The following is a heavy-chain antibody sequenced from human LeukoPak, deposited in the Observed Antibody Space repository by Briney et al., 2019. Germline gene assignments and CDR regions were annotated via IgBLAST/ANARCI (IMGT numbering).Heavy chain of an antibody. CDR3: ARDYGDYFAASYFDY. CDR2: ISAYNGNT. Sequence: ASVKVSCKASGYTFTSYGISWVRQAPGQGLEWMGWISAYNGNTNYAQKLQGRVTMTTDTSTSTAYMELRSLRSDDTAVYYCARDYGDYFAASYFDYWGQETWSPFPQ. CDR1: GYTFTSYG. J-gene: IGHJ4*01. D-gene: IGHD4-17*01. V-gene: IGHV1-18*01.